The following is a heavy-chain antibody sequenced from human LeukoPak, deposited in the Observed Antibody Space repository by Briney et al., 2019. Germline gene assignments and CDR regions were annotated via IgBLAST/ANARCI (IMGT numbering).Heavy chain of an antibody. CDR3: AKWGDYDILTGYYDSDY. CDR2: VSGRDDST. J-gene: IGHJ4*02. D-gene: IGHD3-9*01. Sequence: GASLRLSCAASGFTFSNYAMSWVRQAPGKGLEWGSAVSGRDDSTYYADSVKGRFTISRDTSKNTLYLQMNSLRAEDTAVYYCAKWGDYDILTGYYDSDYWGQGTLVTVSS. CDR1: GFTFSNYA. V-gene: IGHV3-23*01.